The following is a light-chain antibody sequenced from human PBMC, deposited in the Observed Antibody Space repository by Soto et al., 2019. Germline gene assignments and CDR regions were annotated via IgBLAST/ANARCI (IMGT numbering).Light chain of an antibody. V-gene: IGKV1-39*01. J-gene: IGKJ2*02. CDR2: AAS. CDR3: QQSDSTPCT. CDR1: QSISSY. Sequence: DIQMTQSPSSLSASVGDRVTITCRASQSISSYLNWYQQKPGKAPKLLIYAASSLQSGVPSRFSGSGSGTDFTLTIDSLHPEDFSTYYGQQSDSTPCTFGQGTKLEIK.